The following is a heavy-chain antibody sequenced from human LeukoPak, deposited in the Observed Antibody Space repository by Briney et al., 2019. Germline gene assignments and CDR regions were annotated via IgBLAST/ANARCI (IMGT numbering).Heavy chain of an antibody. CDR2: IYYSGST. CDR3: ATSLDIVAPFGY. V-gene: IGHV4-31*03. Sequence: SQTLSLTCTVSGGSISSGGYYWSWIRQHPGKGLEWIGYIYYSGSTYYNPSLKSRVTISVDTSKNQFSLKLSSVTVADTAVYYCATSLDIVAPFGYWGQGTLVTVSS. J-gene: IGHJ4*02. D-gene: IGHD5-12*01. CDR1: GGSISSGGYY.